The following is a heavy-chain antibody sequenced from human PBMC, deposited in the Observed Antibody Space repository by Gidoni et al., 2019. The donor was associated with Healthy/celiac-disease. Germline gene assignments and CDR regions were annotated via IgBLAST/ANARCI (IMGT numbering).Heavy chain of an antibody. J-gene: IGHJ3*02. CDR2: INPNSGGT. V-gene: IGHV1-2*02. D-gene: IGHD1-26*01. CDR1: GYTFTGYY. Sequence: QVQLVQSGAEVKKHGASGKVSCRASGYTFTGYYMHWLRQAPGQGLEWMGWINPNSGGTNYAQKFQGRVTMTRDTSISTAYMELSRLRSDDTAVYYCARDRWELLECAFDIWGQGTMVTVSS. CDR3: ARDRWELLECAFDI.